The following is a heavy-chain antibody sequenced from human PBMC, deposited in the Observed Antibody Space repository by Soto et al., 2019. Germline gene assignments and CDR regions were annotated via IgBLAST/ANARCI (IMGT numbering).Heavy chain of an antibody. J-gene: IGHJ4*02. CDR2: INIDGST. CDR1: GFTFSRFA. Sequence: GGSLRLSCAASGFTFSRFAMTWVRQGPGKGPEWVSSINIDGSTYYADSVKGRFTISRDDSKNTLFLQMNSLRTEDTAIYYCAKNYYLANWGQGTLVTVSS. CDR3: AKNYYLAN. V-gene: IGHV3-23*01.